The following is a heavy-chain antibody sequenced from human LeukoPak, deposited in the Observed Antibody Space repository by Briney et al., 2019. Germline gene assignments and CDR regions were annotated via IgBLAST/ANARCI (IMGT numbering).Heavy chain of an antibody. D-gene: IGHD2-2*01. CDR2: ITHTGNT. Sequence: SETLSLTCALYGGSFSGYHWTWIRQPPGKGLEWIGEITHTGNTNYNPSLKSRVSISADTSKTQFSLKLTSVTAADTAVYYCARGNLVVVAAANRAHSYMDVWAKGTTVTVSS. J-gene: IGHJ6*03. CDR1: GGSFSGYH. V-gene: IGHV4-34*01. CDR3: ARGNLVVVAAANRAHSYMDV.